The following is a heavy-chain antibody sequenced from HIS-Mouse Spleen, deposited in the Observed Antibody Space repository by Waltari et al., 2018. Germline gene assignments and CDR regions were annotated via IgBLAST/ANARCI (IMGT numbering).Heavy chain of an antibody. CDR1: GFSLSTSGMC. D-gene: IGHD1-7*01. Sequence: QVTLRESGPALVKPTQTLTLTCTFSGFSLSTSGMCVSWIRQPPGKALEWLARIDWDDDKYYSTPLKTRLTISKDTSKNQVVLTMTNMDPVDTATYYWARIQAGKLELPFDYWGQGTLVTVSS. CDR3: ARIQAGKLELPFDY. V-gene: IGHV2-70*15. J-gene: IGHJ4*02. CDR2: IDWDDDK.